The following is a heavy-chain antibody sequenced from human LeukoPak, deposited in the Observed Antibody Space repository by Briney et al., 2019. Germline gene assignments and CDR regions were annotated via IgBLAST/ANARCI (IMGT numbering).Heavy chain of an antibody. CDR2: IYYSGST. J-gene: IGHJ5*02. Sequence: SETLSLTCTVSGGSISSYYWSWIRQPPGKGLEWIGYIYYSGSTNYNPSLKSRVTISVDTSKNQFSLKLSSVTAADTAVYYCARDLYYYGSGSFWFDPWGKGTLVTVSS. CDR1: GGSISSYY. CDR3: ARDLYYYGSGSFWFDP. V-gene: IGHV4-59*01. D-gene: IGHD3-10*01.